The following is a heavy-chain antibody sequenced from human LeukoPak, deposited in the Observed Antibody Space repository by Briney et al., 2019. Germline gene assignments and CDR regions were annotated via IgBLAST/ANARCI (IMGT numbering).Heavy chain of an antibody. CDR2: ISSSGSTI. J-gene: IGHJ5*02. V-gene: IGHV3-48*03. D-gene: IGHD5-12*01. CDR1: GFTFSSYE. Sequence: GGSLRLSCAASGFTFSSYEMNWVRQAPGKGLEWVSYISSSGSTIYYADSVKGRFTISRDDAKNSLYLQMNSLRAEDTAVYYCAREGGGYETKNWFDPWGQGTLVTVSS. CDR3: AREGGGYETKNWFDP.